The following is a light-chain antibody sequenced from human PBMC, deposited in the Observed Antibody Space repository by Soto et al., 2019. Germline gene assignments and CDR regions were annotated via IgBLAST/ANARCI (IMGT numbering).Light chain of an antibody. CDR3: QQYGSSRT. V-gene: IGKV3-20*01. CDR1: QSVSSSY. J-gene: IGKJ1*01. Sequence: EIVLTQSPGTLSLSPGERATLSCRASQSVSSSYLAWYQQKPGQAPRLRIYGASSRATGIPDRFSGSGSGTDFTLTISRLEPEDFPVYYCQQYGSSRTFGQGTKVEIK. CDR2: GAS.